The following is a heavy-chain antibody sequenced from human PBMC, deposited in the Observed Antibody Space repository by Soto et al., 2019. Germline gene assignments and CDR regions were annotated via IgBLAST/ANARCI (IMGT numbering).Heavy chain of an antibody. V-gene: IGHV1-2*04. CDR3: ARGGPRHHFWSGYSTPRDYYYGMAV. CDR2: INPNSGGT. J-gene: IGHJ6*02. CDR1: GYTFTGYY. D-gene: IGHD3-3*02. Sequence: ASVKVSCKASGYTFTGYYMHWVRQAPGQGLEWMGWINPNSGGTNYAQKFQGWVTMTRDTSISTASMELSRLRSDDPAVYYCARGGPRHHFWSGYSTPRDYYYGMAVWGQGTTVTVSS.